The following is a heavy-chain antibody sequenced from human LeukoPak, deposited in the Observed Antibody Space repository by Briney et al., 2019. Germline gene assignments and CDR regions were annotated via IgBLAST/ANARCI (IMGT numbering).Heavy chain of an antibody. V-gene: IGHV3-30*18. Sequence: GGSLRLSCAASGFTFSSYGMHWVRQAPGKGLEWVAVISYDGSNKYYADSVKGRFTISRDNSKNTLYLQMNSLRAEDTAVYYCAKLTSDYSSSHHNWFDPWGQGTLVTVSS. J-gene: IGHJ5*02. CDR1: GFTFSSYG. CDR2: ISYDGSNK. D-gene: IGHD6-6*01. CDR3: AKLTSDYSSSHHNWFDP.